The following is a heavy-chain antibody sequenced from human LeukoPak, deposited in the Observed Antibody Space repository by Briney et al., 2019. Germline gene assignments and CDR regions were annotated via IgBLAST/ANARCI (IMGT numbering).Heavy chain of an antibody. CDR3: ARRDYSRTAFDP. CDR2: IYYTGST. Sequence: PSETLSLTCTVSGGSISSSSYYWGWTRQPPGRGLEWIGSIYYTGSTYYNPSLKSRVTISVDTSKNQFSLKLSSVTAADTAVYYCARRDYSRTAFDPWGQGTLVTVSS. D-gene: IGHD2-21*01. CDR1: GGSISSSSYY. V-gene: IGHV4-39*01. J-gene: IGHJ5*02.